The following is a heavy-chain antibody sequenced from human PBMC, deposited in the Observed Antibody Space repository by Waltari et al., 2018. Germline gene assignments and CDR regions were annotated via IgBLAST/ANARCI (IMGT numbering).Heavy chain of an antibody. CDR1: GYSFTSYW. CDR3: ARLNYYGSGTNVGYFDY. D-gene: IGHD3-10*01. J-gene: IGHJ4*02. V-gene: IGHV5-51*03. CDR2: IYPGDPDT. Sequence: EVQLVQSGAEVKKPGESLKISCKGSGYSFTSYWIGWVRQMPGKGLEWMGIIYPGDPDTRYGPSFQGQFTISADKSISTAYLQWSSLKASDTAMYYCARLNYYGSGTNVGYFDYWGQGTLVTVSS.